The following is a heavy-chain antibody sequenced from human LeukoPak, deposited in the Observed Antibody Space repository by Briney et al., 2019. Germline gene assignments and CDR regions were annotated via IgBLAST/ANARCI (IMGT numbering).Heavy chain of an antibody. CDR2: IKSKTDGGTT. J-gene: IGHJ4*02. Sequence: PGGSLRLSCAASGFTFSNAWMSWVRQAPGKGLEWVGRIKSKTDGGTTDYAAPVKGRFTISRDDSKNTLYLQMYSLKTEDTAVYYCTTEGESSGDGDFDYWGQGTLVTVSS. D-gene: IGHD2-21*02. CDR1: GFTFSNAW. CDR3: TTEGESSGDGDFDY. V-gene: IGHV3-15*01.